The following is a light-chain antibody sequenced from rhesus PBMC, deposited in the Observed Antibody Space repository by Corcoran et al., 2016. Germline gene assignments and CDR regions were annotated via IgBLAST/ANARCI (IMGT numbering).Light chain of an antibody. Sequence: DIQLTQSPSSLSASVGDRVPLSCRASQGISNYVAWYQQKPGKVPKRLIQNASKLPIGFPSRFSGSGLGADFTLTISSLQPEDCAVYFCQQRNYYPLTFGGGTKVEI. CDR2: NAS. CDR1: QGISNY. CDR3: QQRNYYPLT. V-gene: IGKV1-38*01. J-gene: IGKJ4*01.